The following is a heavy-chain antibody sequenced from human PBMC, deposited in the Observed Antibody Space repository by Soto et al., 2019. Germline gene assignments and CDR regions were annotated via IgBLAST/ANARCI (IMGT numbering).Heavy chain of an antibody. V-gene: IGHV4-59*01. D-gene: IGHD3-10*01. J-gene: IGHJ4*02. CDR1: GGSISDYY. CDR3: ATGRVYYGSEY. Sequence: QVQLQESGPGLVKPSETLSLSCTVPGGSISDYYWSWIRQPPGERLEWIGYIYYSASTNYNPSPNDSPALKSLGTISLNTSKNRYARRLSSVTAADTAVYYCATGRVYYGSEYWGQGTLVTVSS. CDR2: IYYSAST.